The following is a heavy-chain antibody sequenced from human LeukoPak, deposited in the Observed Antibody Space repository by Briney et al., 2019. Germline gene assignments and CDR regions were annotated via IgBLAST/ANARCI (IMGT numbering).Heavy chain of an antibody. CDR1: GFTFSSYE. CDR2: ISSSGSTI. CDR3: ATTPVRCSSTSCYVDY. V-gene: IGHV3-48*03. D-gene: IGHD2-2*01. Sequence: GGSLRLSCAASGFTFSSYEMNWVRQAPGKGLESVSCISSSGSTIYYADSVKGRFTISRDNAKNSLYLQMNSLRAEDTAVYYCATTPVRCSSTSCYVDYWGQGTLVTVSS. J-gene: IGHJ4*02.